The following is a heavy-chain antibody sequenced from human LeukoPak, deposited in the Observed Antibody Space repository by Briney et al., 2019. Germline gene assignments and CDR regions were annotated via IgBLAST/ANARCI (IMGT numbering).Heavy chain of an antibody. CDR2: IYHSGST. Sequence: SETLSLTCTVSGGSISTYYWTWIRQPPGKGLEWIGYIYHSGSTNYNPSLKSRVTISVDTSQNQFSLKLSSVTAADTAVYYCASWDLYGDYVSYWGQGTLVTVSS. J-gene: IGHJ4*02. D-gene: IGHD4-17*01. CDR3: ASWDLYGDYVSY. V-gene: IGHV4-59*01. CDR1: GGSISTYY.